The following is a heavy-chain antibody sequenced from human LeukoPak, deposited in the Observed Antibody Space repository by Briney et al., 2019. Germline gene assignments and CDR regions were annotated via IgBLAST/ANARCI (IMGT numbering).Heavy chain of an antibody. CDR1: GGSISSGSYY. CDR3: ARTPLAGVVAATGGFDY. J-gene: IGHJ4*02. D-gene: IGHD2-15*01. Sequence: SETLSLTCTVSGGSISSGSYYWSWIRQPAGKGLEWIGRIYTSGSTNYNPSLKSRVTISVDTSKNQFSQKLSSVTAADTAVYYCARTPLAGVVAATGGFDYWGQGTLVTVSS. CDR2: IYTSGST. V-gene: IGHV4-61*02.